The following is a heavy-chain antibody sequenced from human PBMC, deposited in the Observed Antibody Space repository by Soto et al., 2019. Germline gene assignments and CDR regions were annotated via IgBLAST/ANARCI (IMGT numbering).Heavy chain of an antibody. J-gene: IGHJ6*02. Sequence: QVQLVQSGAEVKKPGASVNVSCKASGYTFTSYDINWVRQATGQGLEWMGWMNPNSGNTGYAQKFQGRVTMTRITSISTAYLELSSLRSEDTAVYYCARAREYYYGMDVWGQVITVTVSS. CDR3: ARAREYYYGMDV. CDR2: MNPNSGNT. V-gene: IGHV1-8*01. CDR1: GYTFTSYD.